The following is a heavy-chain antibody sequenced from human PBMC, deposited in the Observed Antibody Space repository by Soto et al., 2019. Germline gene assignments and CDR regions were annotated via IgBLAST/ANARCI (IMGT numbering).Heavy chain of an antibody. J-gene: IGHJ5*02. V-gene: IGHV4-59*08. CDR3: ARHTPTYDYIWGSHNWFDP. CDR1: GGSISSYY. CDR2: IYYSGST. Sequence: PSETLSLTCTVSGGSISSYYWSLIRQPPGKGLEWIGYIYYSGSTYYNPSLKSRVTISVDTSKNQFSLKLSSVTAADTAVYYCARHTPTYDYIWGSHNWFDPWGQGTLVTVPQ. D-gene: IGHD3-16*01.